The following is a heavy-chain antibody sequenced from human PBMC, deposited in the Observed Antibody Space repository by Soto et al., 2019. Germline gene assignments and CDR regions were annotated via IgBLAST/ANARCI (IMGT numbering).Heavy chain of an antibody. V-gene: IGHV3-23*01. D-gene: IGHD5-18*01. J-gene: IGHJ4*02. CDR1: GFTFSSYS. Sequence: VGSLRLSCSASGFTFSSYSIHWARQAPGKGLEWVSSISESGDSTSYAESVRGRFTISRDDSKNTLYLQMNSLRAEDTAVYSCAKSRIQGWTKGLYDHWGQGTLVTVSS. CDR3: AKSRIQGWTKGLYDH. CDR2: ISESGDST.